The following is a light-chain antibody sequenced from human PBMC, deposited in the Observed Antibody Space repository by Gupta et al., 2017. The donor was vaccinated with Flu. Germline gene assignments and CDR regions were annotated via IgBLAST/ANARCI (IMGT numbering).Light chain of an antibody. Sequence: SLSASVGDRVTITCRASQGISNYLAWYQQKPGKVPKLLIYAASTLQSGVPSRFSGSGSGTDFTLTISSLQPEDVATYFCQKYNSAPRSFGQGSKVEIK. CDR3: QKYNSAPRS. V-gene: IGKV1-27*01. J-gene: IGKJ1*01. CDR1: QGISNY. CDR2: AAS.